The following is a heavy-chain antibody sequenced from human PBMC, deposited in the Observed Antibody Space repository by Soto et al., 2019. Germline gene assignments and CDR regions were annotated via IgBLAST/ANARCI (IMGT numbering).Heavy chain of an antibody. D-gene: IGHD6-13*01. CDR3: ARDSSSWSLDY. V-gene: IGHV3-48*01. J-gene: IGHJ4*02. CDR2: ISSSSSTI. Sequence: GGSLRLSCAASGFTFSNAWMSWVRRAPGKGLEWVSYISSSSSTIYYADTVKGRFTISRDNAKNSLYLQMNSLRAEDTAVYYCARDSSSWSLDYWGQGTLVTVSS. CDR1: GFTFSNAW.